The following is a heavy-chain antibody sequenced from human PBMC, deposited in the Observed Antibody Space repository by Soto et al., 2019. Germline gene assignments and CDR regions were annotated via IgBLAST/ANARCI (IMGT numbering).Heavy chain of an antibody. Sequence: EVQLVESGGGLVQPGGSLRLSCAASGFTVSSNYMSWVRQAPGKGLEWVSVIYSGGSTYYADSVKGRFTISRDNSKITLYLQMNSLRAEDTAVYYCARDADFGDYIHYFDFWGQGTLVTVSS. J-gene: IGHJ4*02. CDR2: IYSGGST. CDR1: GFTVSSNY. CDR3: ARDADFGDYIHYFDF. D-gene: IGHD4-17*01. V-gene: IGHV3-66*01.